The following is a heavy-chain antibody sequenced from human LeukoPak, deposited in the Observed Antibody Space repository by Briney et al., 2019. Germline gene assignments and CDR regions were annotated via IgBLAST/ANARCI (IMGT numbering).Heavy chain of an antibody. CDR3: ARAVGGGAFDI. D-gene: IGHD1-26*01. Sequence: SETLSLTCTVSGGSISSGSYYWSWIRQPAGKGLEWIGRIYTSGSTNYNPSLKSRVTISADTSKSQFSLKLSSVTAADTAVYYCARAVGGGAFDIWGQGTMVTVSS. J-gene: IGHJ3*02. V-gene: IGHV4-61*02. CDR2: IYTSGST. CDR1: GGSISSGSYY.